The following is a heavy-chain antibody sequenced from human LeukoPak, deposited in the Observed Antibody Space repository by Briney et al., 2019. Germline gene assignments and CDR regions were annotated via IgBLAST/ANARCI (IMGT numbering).Heavy chain of an antibody. CDR3: ARIASGTDFDY. D-gene: IGHD1-1*01. Sequence: SGPTLVKPTQTLTLTCTFSGFSLSTSGMRVGWIRQPPGKALEWLARIDWDDDKFYSTSLKTRLTISKDTSKNQVVLTLTNVDPVDTATYFCARIASGTDFDYLGQGTLVTVPS. CDR1: GFSLSTSGMR. V-gene: IGHV2-70*04. CDR2: IDWDDDK. J-gene: IGHJ4*02.